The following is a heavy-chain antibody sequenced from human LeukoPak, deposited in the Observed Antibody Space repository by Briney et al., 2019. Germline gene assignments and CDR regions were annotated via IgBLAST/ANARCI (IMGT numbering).Heavy chain of an antibody. Sequence: SETLSLTCTVSGGSISSSSDYWGWIRQPPGKGLEWIGTIYYSGSTNYNPSLKSRVTISVDTSKNQFSLKLSSVTAADTAVYYCARAAYYDFWSGYSTWFDPWGQGTLVTVSS. D-gene: IGHD3-3*01. V-gene: IGHV4-39*07. J-gene: IGHJ5*02. CDR1: GGSISSSSDY. CDR2: IYYSGST. CDR3: ARAAYYDFWSGYSTWFDP.